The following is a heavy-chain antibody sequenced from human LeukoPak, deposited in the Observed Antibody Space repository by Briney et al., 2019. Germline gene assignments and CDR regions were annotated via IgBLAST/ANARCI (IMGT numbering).Heavy chain of an antibody. Sequence: GGSLRLSCAASGFTVSSNYMSWVRQAPGKGLEWVSVIYSGGSTYYADSVNGRFTISRDNSKNTLYLQMNRLRAADTAVYYCARNYYDSSGYYVGSPPFFDYWGQGTLVTVSS. V-gene: IGHV3-66*02. CDR3: ARNYYDSSGYYVGSPPFFDY. CDR1: GFTVSSNY. CDR2: IYSGGST. J-gene: IGHJ4*02. D-gene: IGHD3-22*01.